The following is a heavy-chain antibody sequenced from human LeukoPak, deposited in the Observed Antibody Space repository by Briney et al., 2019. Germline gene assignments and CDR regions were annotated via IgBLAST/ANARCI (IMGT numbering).Heavy chain of an antibody. CDR2: IKQDGSEK. Sequence: GGSLRLSCAASGFTFSSYGMHWVRQAPGKGLEWVANIKQDGSEKYYVDSVKGRFTISRDNAKNSLYLQMNSLRAEDTAVYYCARRSSSWYFYYYYMDVWGKGTTVTVSS. CDR3: ARRSSSWYFYYYYMDV. J-gene: IGHJ6*03. D-gene: IGHD6-13*01. CDR1: GFTFSSYG. V-gene: IGHV3-7*01.